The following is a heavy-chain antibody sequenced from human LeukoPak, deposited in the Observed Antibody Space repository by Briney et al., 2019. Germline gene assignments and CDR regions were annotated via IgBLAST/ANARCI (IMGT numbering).Heavy chain of an antibody. CDR1: GFTFKRYH. V-gene: IGHV3-23*01. CDR3: AKQAQTPSEPPPDS. J-gene: IGHJ4*02. CDR2: IDGGGTNT. Sequence: PGGSLRLSCAASGFTFKRYHMSWVRQAPGKGLDWVSSIDGGGTNTYYADSVKGRFTISRDNSKNTLYLQMNSLRAEDTAVYYCAKQAQTPSEPPPDSGGQEPLVTVSS. D-gene: IGHD1-26*01.